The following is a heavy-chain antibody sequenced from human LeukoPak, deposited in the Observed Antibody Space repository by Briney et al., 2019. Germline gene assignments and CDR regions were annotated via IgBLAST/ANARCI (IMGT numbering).Heavy chain of an antibody. D-gene: IGHD3-10*01. Sequence: ASVKVSCKASGYTFTSYGISWVRQAPGQGLEWMGWISAYNGNTNYAQKLQGRVTMTPDTSTSTAYMELRSLRSDDTAVYYCARVGVLLWFGELLDHWGQGTLVTVSS. CDR3: ARVGVLLWFGELLDH. V-gene: IGHV1-18*01. CDR2: ISAYNGNT. J-gene: IGHJ4*02. CDR1: GYTFTSYG.